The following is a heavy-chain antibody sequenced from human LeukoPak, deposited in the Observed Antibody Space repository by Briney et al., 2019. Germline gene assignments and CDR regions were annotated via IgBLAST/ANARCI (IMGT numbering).Heavy chain of an antibody. CDR1: GGSISSYY. J-gene: IGHJ3*02. CDR3: ARGRYLDHCDI. CDR2: IYYSGST. V-gene: IGHV4-59*01. Sequence: SETLSLTCTVSGGSISSYYWSWIRQPPGKGLEWLGYIYYSGSTNYNPSLKSRVTISVDTSKNQFSLKLSSVTAADTAVYYCARGRYLDHCDIWGQGTMVTVSS. D-gene: IGHD3-9*01.